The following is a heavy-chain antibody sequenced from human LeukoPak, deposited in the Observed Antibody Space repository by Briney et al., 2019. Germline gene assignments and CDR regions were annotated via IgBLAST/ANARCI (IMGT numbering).Heavy chain of an antibody. CDR2: INAGNGNT. CDR3: ASYSKDDYVWGSYRPNYYYYGMDV. Sequence: ASVKVSCKASGGTFSSYAISWVRQAPGQGLEWMGWINAGNGNTKYSQKFQGRVTITRDTSASTAYMELSSLRSEDTAVYYCASYSKDDYVWGSYRPNYYYYGMDVWGQGTTVTVSS. D-gene: IGHD3-16*02. J-gene: IGHJ6*02. V-gene: IGHV1-3*01. CDR1: GGTFSSYA.